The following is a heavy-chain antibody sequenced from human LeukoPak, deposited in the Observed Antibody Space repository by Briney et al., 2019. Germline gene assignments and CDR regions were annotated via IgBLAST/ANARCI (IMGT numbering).Heavy chain of an antibody. D-gene: IGHD2-8*01. V-gene: IGHV5-51*01. CDR1: GYSFTSYW. Sequence: GESLKISCKGSGYSFTSYWIGWGRQMPGKGLEGMGIIYPGDSDTRYRPSFQGQVTISVDKSISTAYLQWSSLKVSDTAMYYCARGTKWQDYWGQGTLVTVSS. CDR2: IYPGDSDT. CDR3: ARGTKWQDY. J-gene: IGHJ4*02.